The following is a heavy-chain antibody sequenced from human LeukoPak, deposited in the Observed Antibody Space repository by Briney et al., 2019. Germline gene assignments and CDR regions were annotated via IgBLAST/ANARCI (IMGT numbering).Heavy chain of an antibody. CDR2: IYYSGST. D-gene: IGHD5-18*01. CDR1: GGSLSSGGYY. V-gene: IGHV4-31*03. J-gene: IGHJ4*02. CDR3: ARGVDTAIISYFDY. Sequence: SETLSLTCTVSGGSLSSGGYYWSWLRQHPGTGLEWVGYIYYSGSTYYNPSLKSRVTISVDTSKNQFSLKLSSVTAADTAVYYCARGVDTAIISYFDYWGQGTLVTVSS.